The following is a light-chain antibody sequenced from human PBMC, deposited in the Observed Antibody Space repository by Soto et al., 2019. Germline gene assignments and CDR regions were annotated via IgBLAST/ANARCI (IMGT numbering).Light chain of an antibody. V-gene: IGKV1-5*01. CDR2: DAS. CDR1: QSISSW. J-gene: IGKJ4*01. CDR3: QQYNSYPLT. Sequence: DIQMTQSPSTLSVSVGERVTITCRASQSISSWLAWYQQKPGKAPKLLIYDASSLESGVPSRFSGSGSGTEITLTISSLQPDDFATYDCQQYNSYPLTFGGGTKVDIK.